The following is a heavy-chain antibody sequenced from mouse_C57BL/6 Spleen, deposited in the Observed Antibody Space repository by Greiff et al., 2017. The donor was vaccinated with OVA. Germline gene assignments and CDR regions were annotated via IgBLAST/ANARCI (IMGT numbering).Heavy chain of an antibody. CDR3: AREAYYSNHFDY. Sequence: DVQLQESGPGLVKPSQSLSLTCSVTGYSITSGYYWNWIRQFPGNKLEWMGYISYDGRNNYNPSLKNRISITRATSKNQVFLKLNSVTTEDTATYYCAREAYYSNHFDYWGQGTTLTVSS. CDR2: ISYDGRN. V-gene: IGHV3-6*01. D-gene: IGHD2-5*01. CDR1: GYSITSGYY. J-gene: IGHJ2*01.